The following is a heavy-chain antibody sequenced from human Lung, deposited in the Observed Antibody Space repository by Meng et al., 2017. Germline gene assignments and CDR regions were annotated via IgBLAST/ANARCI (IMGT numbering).Heavy chain of an antibody. D-gene: IGHD4-11*01. CDR2: INHSGST. J-gene: IGHJ4*02. V-gene: IGHV4-34*01. CDR3: ARGPTTMAHDFDY. Sequence: QGHVQQWGAGLLKPSETLSLTWVVSGGSFSDYYWSWIRQPPGKGLEWIGEINHSGSTNYNPSLESRATISVDTSQNNLSLKLSSVTAADSAVYYCARGPTTMAHDFDYWGQGTLVTVSS. CDR1: GGSFSDYY.